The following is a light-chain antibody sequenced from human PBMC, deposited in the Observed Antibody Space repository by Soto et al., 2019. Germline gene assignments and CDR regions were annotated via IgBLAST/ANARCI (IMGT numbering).Light chain of an antibody. Sequence: EIVMTQSPATLSVSPGERATLSCRASQSVSSNLAWYQQTPGQAPRLLIYGASTRATGLPARFSGSGSGTEFTLTISSLQSEDFAVYYCQQYNNWPRTFGQGTKVDIK. J-gene: IGKJ1*01. CDR3: QQYNNWPRT. CDR2: GAS. V-gene: IGKV3-15*01. CDR1: QSVSSN.